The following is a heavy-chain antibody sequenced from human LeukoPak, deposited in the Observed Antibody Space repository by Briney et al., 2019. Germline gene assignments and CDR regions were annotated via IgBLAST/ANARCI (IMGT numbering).Heavy chain of an antibody. J-gene: IGHJ3*02. CDR2: IYTSGST. CDR3: ARDMKRITIFGVVREKNDAFDI. D-gene: IGHD3-3*01. CDR1: GGSISSGSYY. Sequence: SETLSLTCTVSGGSISSGSYYWSWIRQPAGKGLEWIGRIYTSGSTNYNPSLKSRVTISVDTSKNQFSLKLSSVTAADTAVYYCARDMKRITIFGVVREKNDAFDIWGQGTMVTVSS. V-gene: IGHV4-61*02.